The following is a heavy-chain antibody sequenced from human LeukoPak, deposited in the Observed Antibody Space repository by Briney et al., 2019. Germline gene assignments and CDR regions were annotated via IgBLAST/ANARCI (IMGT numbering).Heavy chain of an antibody. J-gene: IGHJ4*02. CDR1: GYTFTGYY. V-gene: IGHV1-2*02. D-gene: IGHD2-2*02. Sequence: ASVKVSCKASGYTFTGYYMHWVRQAPGQGLEWMGWINPNSGGTNYAQKFQGRVTMTRDTSISTAYMELSRLRSDDTAVYYCARDRVQYQLLYYLDYWGQGTLVTVSS. CDR2: INPNSGGT. CDR3: ARDRVQYQLLYYLDY.